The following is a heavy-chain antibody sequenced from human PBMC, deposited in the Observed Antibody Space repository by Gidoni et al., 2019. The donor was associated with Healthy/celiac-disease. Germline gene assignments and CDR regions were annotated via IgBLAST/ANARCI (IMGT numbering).Heavy chain of an antibody. J-gene: IGHJ4*02. V-gene: IGHV3-15*01. CDR1: RFTFSDAW. CDR3: TTDQSETNPPY. CDR2: MKSKTDGGTT. Sequence: EVQLVESGAGLGQPGGSLRPSSAASRFTFSDAWMRWVRQAPGKGLEWVGRMKSKTDGGTTDYAAPVKGRFTISRDDSKTTLSLQMNSLKTEDTAVYYCTTDQSETNPPYWGQGTLVTVSS.